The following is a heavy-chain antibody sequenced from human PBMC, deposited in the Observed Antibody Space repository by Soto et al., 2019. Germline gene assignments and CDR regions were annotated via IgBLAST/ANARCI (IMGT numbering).Heavy chain of an antibody. J-gene: IGHJ4*02. CDR1: GFTFSSYG. CDR2: ISYDGSNK. V-gene: IGHV3-30*18. D-gene: IGHD3-22*01. CDR3: AKDLYYYDSSGPFDY. Sequence: QVQLVESGGGVVQPGRSLRLSCAASGFTFSSYGMHWVRQAPGKGLEWVAVISYDGSNKYYADSVKGRFTISRDNSKNTLYLEMNSLRAEATAVYYCAKDLYYYDSSGPFDYWGQGTLVTVYS.